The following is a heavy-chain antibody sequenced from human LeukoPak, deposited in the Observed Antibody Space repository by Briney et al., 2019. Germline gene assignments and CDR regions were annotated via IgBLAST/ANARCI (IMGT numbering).Heavy chain of an antibody. V-gene: IGHV1-8*01. Sequence: GASVKVSCKASGYTFTSYDINWVRQATGQGLEWMGWMNPNSGNTGYAQKFQGRVTMTRNTSISTAYMELSSLRSEDTAVYYCARSPSLSNIWYYYYGMDVWGQGTTVTVSS. CDR3: ARSPSLSNIWYYYYGMDV. CDR1: GYTFTSYD. J-gene: IGHJ6*02. D-gene: IGHD2/OR15-2a*01. CDR2: MNPNSGNT.